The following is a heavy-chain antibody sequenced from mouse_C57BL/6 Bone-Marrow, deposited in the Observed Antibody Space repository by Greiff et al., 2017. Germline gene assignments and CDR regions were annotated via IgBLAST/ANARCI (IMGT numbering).Heavy chain of an antibody. CDR2: IDPSDSYT. D-gene: IGHD2-1*01. CDR3: ARFYYVNLPSWYVDV. CDR1: GYTFTSYW. V-gene: IGHV1-50*01. J-gene: IGHJ1*03. Sequence: QVQLQQPGAELVKPGASVKLSCKASGYTFTSYWMQWVKQRPGQGLEWIGEIDPSDSYTNYNQKFKGKATLTADTSSSTAYMQLSSLTSEDSAVYCCARFYYVNLPSWYVDVWGTGTTVTVSS.